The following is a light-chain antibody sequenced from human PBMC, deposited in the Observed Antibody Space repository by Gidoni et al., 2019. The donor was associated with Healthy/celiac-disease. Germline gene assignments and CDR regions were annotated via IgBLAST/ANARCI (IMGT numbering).Light chain of an antibody. J-gene: IGKJ3*01. Sequence: EIVMTKSQATLSVSPGERATLSCRASQSVSSNLAWYQQKPGQAPRLLIYGASTRATGIPARFSGSGSGTEFTLTISSLQSEDFAVYYCQQYNNWPPVTFGPGTKVDIK. CDR2: GAS. CDR3: QQYNNWPPVT. V-gene: IGKV3-15*01. CDR1: QSVSSN.